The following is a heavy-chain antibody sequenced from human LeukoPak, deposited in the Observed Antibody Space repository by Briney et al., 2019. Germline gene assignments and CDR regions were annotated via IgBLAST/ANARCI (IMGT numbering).Heavy chain of an antibody. CDR3: AYTYVDY. D-gene: IGHD3-16*01. CDR2: TKSNTDGGTA. Sequence: GGSLRLSCAASGFTFSIAWMSWVRQAPGKGLEWVGRTKSNTDGGTAEYAAPVRGRFTISRDDSKNTLYLQMNSLRTDDSAIYYCAYTYVDYWGQGTLVAVSS. CDR1: GFTFSIAW. J-gene: IGHJ4*02. V-gene: IGHV3-15*01.